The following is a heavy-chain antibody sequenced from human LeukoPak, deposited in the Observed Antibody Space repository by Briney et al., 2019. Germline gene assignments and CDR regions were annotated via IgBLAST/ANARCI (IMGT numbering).Heavy chain of an antibody. D-gene: IGHD6-13*01. CDR1: GYTFTGYY. V-gene: IGHV1-2*04. J-gene: IGHJ6*02. CDR2: INPNSGGT. CDR3: ARERQQLVPYYYYYYGMDV. Sequence: ASVKVSCKASGYTFTGYYMHWVRQAPGQGLEWMGWINPNSGGTNYAQKFQGWVTMTRDTSISTAYMELSRLRSDDTAVYYCARERQQLVPYYYYYYGMDVWGQGTTVTVS.